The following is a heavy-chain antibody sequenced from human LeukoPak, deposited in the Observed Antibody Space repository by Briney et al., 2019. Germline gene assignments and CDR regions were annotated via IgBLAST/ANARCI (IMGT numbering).Heavy chain of an antibody. Sequence: GGSLRLSCAASGFTFSSYAMNWVRQAPGQGLEWVSAISGSGGSTYYADSVKGRFTISRDNSKNTLYLQMNSLSAGDTAVYYCAKDIPYYYDSNVYYWGQGTPVTVSS. CDR3: AKDIPYYYDSNVYY. J-gene: IGHJ4*02. CDR1: GFTFSSYA. V-gene: IGHV3-23*01. CDR2: ISGSGGST. D-gene: IGHD3-22*01.